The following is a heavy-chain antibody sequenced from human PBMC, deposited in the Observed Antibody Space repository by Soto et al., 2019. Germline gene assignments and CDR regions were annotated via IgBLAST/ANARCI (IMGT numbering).Heavy chain of an antibody. J-gene: IGHJ3*02. CDR3: ARVPPSRYYYDSSGPEDDAFDI. Sequence: SVKVSCKASGGTFSSYAISWVRQAPGQGLEWMGGIIPIFGTANYAQKFQGRVTITADKSTSTAYMELSSLRSEDTAVYYCARVPPSRYYYDSSGPEDDAFDIWGQGTMVTVSS. CDR2: IIPIFGTA. CDR1: GGTFSSYA. V-gene: IGHV1-69*06. D-gene: IGHD3-22*01.